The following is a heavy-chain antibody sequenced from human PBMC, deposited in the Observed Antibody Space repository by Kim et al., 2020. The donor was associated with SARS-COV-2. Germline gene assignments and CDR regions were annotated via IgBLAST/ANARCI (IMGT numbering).Heavy chain of an antibody. CDR2: ISSSGSTI. D-gene: IGHD1-26*01. V-gene: IGHV3-48*03. Sequence: GGSLRLSCAASGFTFSSYEMNWVRQAPGKGLEWVSYISSSGSTIYYADSVKGRFTISRDNAKNSLYLQMNSLRAEDTAVYYCARDRGLYASWEGAFDIWGQGTMVTVSS. CDR1: GFTFSSYE. J-gene: IGHJ3*02. CDR3: ARDRGLYASWEGAFDI.